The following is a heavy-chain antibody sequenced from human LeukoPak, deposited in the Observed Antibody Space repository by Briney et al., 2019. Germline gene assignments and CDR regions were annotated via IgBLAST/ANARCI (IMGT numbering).Heavy chain of an antibody. Sequence: ASVKVSCKASGYTFTGYYMHWVRQAPGQGLEWMGWINPNSGGTNYAQKFQGRATMTRDTSISTAYMELSRLRSDDTAVYYCARDPTTYCSGGSCYAPFDYWGQGTLVTVSS. CDR3: ARDPTTYCSGGSCYAPFDY. V-gene: IGHV1-2*02. J-gene: IGHJ4*02. CDR2: INPNSGGT. D-gene: IGHD2-15*01. CDR1: GYTFTGYY.